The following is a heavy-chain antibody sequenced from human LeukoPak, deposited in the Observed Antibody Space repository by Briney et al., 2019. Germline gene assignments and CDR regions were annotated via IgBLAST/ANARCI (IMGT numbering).Heavy chain of an antibody. D-gene: IGHD1-1*01. Sequence: GGSLRLSCAASEFTFSSYAMHWVRQAPGKGLEWVAVISYDGSNKYYADSVKGRFTISRDNSKNTLYLQMNSLRAEDTAVYYCARDGGTPPLDAFDIWGQGTMVTVSS. CDR3: ARDGGTPPLDAFDI. V-gene: IGHV3-30-3*01. J-gene: IGHJ3*02. CDR2: ISYDGSNK. CDR1: EFTFSSYA.